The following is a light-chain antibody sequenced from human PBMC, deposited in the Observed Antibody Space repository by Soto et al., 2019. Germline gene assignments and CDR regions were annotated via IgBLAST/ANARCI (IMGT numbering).Light chain of an antibody. Sequence: DIQMTQSPSSLSASVEDRVIITCRASQSISNHLNWYQQKPGKAPKLLIYAASSLQSGVPSRFSGSGSGTHFTLTISSLQPEDFATYHCQQSYNPPLTFGGGTKVEI. CDR2: AAS. CDR3: QQSYNPPLT. J-gene: IGKJ4*01. V-gene: IGKV1-39*01. CDR1: QSISNH.